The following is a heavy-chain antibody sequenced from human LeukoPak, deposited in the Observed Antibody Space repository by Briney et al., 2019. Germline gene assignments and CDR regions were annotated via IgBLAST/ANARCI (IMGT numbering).Heavy chain of an antibody. CDR3: ARAGPGTSSGLGGYPPDYYYYMDV. D-gene: IGHD3-22*01. J-gene: IGHJ6*03. Sequence: SENPSPTCTVPGGSISSYYWSWIRQPPRKGLGWVGFIYFRGGTNYNPSLKSRVTISVDTSKNQFSLKLSSVTAADTAVYYCARAGPGTSSGLGGYPPDYYYYMDVWGKGTTVTVSS. V-gene: IGHV4-59*01. CDR1: GGSISSYY. CDR2: IYFRGGT.